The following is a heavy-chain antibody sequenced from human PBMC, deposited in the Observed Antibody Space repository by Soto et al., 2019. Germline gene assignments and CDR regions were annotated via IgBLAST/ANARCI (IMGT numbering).Heavy chain of an antibody. CDR2: IRSKAYGGTT. D-gene: IGHD6-19*01. CDR1: GFTFGDYA. V-gene: IGHV3-49*03. Sequence: GGSLRLSCTASGFTFGDYAMSWFRQAPGKGLEWVGFIRSKAYGGTTEYAASVKGRFTISRDDSKSIAYLQMNSLKTEDTAVYYCLYQLLRIAVAGQLVPDYFDYWGQGTLVTVSS. CDR3: LYQLLRIAVAGQLVPDYFDY. J-gene: IGHJ4*02.